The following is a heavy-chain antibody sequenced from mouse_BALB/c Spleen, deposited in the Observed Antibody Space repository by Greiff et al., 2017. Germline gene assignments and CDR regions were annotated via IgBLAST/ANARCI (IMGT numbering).Heavy chain of an antibody. D-gene: IGHD1-1*01. V-gene: IGHV3-2*02. CDR1: GYSITSDYA. CDR3: ARTGAYYYGSSYYAMDY. Sequence: EVKLMESGPGLVKPSQSLSLTCTVTGYSITSDYAWNWIRQFPGNKLEWMGYISYSGSTSYNPSLKSRISITRDTSKNQFFLQLNSVTTEDTATYYCARTGAYYYGSSYYAMDYWGQGTSVTVSS. CDR2: ISYSGST. J-gene: IGHJ4*01.